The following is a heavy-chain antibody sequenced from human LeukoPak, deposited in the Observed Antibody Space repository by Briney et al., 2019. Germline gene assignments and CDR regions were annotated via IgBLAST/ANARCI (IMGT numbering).Heavy chain of an antibody. J-gene: IGHJ4*02. Sequence: GGSLRLPCAASGFTFSSYAMSWVRQAPGKGLEYVSAISSNGGSTYYANSVKGRFTISRDNSKNTLFLQMGSLRDEDMGVYYCARGRTQAYGSGTYSDYWGQGTLVTVSS. CDR1: GFTFSSYA. CDR2: ISSNGGST. D-gene: IGHD3-10*01. V-gene: IGHV3-64*01. CDR3: ARGRTQAYGSGTYSDY.